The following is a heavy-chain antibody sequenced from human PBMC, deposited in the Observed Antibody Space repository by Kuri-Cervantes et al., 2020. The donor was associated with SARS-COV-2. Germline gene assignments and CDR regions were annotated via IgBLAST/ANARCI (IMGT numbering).Heavy chain of an antibody. CDR1: GFTFSDYY. V-gene: IGHV4-34*01. Sequence: GSLRLSCAASGFTFSDYYMSWIRQPPGKGLEWIGEINHSGSTNYNPSLKSRVTIPVDTSKNQFSLKLSSVTAADTAVYYCARLIGYSGYDYSFGYFDYWGQGTLVTVSS. CDR3: ARLIGYSGYDYSFGYFDY. CDR2: INHSGST. J-gene: IGHJ4*02. D-gene: IGHD5-12*01.